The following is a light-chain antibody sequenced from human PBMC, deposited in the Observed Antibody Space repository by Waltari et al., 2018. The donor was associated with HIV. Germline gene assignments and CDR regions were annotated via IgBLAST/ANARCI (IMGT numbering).Light chain of an antibody. J-gene: IGKJ1*01. V-gene: IGKV1-9*01. CDR1: QDIRNY. CDR2: AAS. Sequence: LQLTQSPSFRSSSVGVRSHTICRASQDIRNYLAWYQQKLGKAPKILIYAASSLQSGVPSRFSGSGSGTQFTLTINSLQPEDFATYHCQQLNEYPWTFGQGTQVEIK. CDR3: QQLNEYPWT.